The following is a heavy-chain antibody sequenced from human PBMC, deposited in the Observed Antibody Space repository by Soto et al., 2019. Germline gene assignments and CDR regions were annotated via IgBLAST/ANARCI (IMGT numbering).Heavy chain of an antibody. CDR2: IYYSGST. J-gene: IGHJ4*02. CDR3: ARHFDTAMFGFDY. D-gene: IGHD5-18*01. V-gene: IGHV4-39*01. CDR1: GGSISSSSYY. Sequence: SETLSLTCTVSGGSISSSSYYWGWIRQPPGKGLEWIGSIYYSGSTYYNPSLKSRVTISVDTSKNQFSLKLSSVTAADTAVYYCARHFDTAMFGFDYWGQGTLVTVSS.